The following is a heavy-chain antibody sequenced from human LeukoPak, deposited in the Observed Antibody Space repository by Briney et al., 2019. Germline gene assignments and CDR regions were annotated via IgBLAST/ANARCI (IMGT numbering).Heavy chain of an antibody. J-gene: IGHJ4*02. CDR3: EKGRYSSGWYYFDY. D-gene: IGHD6-19*01. CDR1: GGSVSSGSYY. Sequence: SETLSLTCTVSGGSVSSGSYYWSWVRQPPGKRLEWIGYIFHSGSTNNTHSLKSRVTISVDTSKNQFSLKLSSVTAADTAVYYCEKGRYSSGWYYFDYWGRGTLVTVTS. CDR2: IFHSGST. V-gene: IGHV4-61*01.